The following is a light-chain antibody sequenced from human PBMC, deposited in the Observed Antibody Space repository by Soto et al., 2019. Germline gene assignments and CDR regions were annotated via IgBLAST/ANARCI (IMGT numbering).Light chain of an antibody. CDR2: HVS. Sequence: QSALTQPASVSGSPGQSITISCTGTTSDVGGYNYVSCYQHHPGKAPKLMIYHVSNRPPGVSNRFSGSKACNTASLTISGLQAEDEAEYYCSSYTSSSPYVFGTGTKLTVL. J-gene: IGLJ1*01. CDR3: SSYTSSSPYV. V-gene: IGLV2-14*03. CDR1: TSDVGGYNY.